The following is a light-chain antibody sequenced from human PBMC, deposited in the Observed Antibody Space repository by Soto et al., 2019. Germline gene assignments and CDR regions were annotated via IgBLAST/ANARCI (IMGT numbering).Light chain of an antibody. CDR3: SSYAGSNNLV. Sequence: QSALTQPPSASGSPGQSVTISCTGTSSDIGGYHYVSWYQQHPVKAPKLMSYEVSKRPSGVPDRCSGSKSGNTASLTVSGLHAEDEDDYYCSSYAGSNNLVFGGGTKLTVL. J-gene: IGLJ2*01. CDR1: SSDIGGYHY. CDR2: EVS. V-gene: IGLV2-8*01.